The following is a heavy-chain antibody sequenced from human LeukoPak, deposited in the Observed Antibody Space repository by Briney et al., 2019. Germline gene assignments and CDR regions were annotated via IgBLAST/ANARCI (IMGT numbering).Heavy chain of an antibody. CDR2: IYYSGST. Sequence: SETLSLTCTVSGGSISSNSYYWGWIRQPPGKGLEWIGSIYYSGSTYYNPSLKSRVTISVDTSKNQFSLKLSSVTAADTAVYYCARTRYYYNSRSYGAPYYFDYWGQGTLVTVSS. J-gene: IGHJ4*02. D-gene: IGHD3-10*01. V-gene: IGHV4-39*01. CDR3: ARTRYYYNSRSYGAPYYFDY. CDR1: GGSISSNSYY.